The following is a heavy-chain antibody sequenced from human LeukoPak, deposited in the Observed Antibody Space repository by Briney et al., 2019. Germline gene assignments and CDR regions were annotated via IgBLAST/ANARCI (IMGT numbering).Heavy chain of an antibody. J-gene: IGHJ5*02. CDR2: ISGSGAST. D-gene: IGHD6-19*01. V-gene: IGHV3-23*01. CDR1: VLTFSSYA. CDR3: AKGYSNGYGA. Sequence: GGSLRLSCVASVLTFSSYAMNWVRHTPEEGLEWGSTISGSGASTYYTDAVRGRFPISRDNSRNTLQLQIDSLRAEDTVVYCGAKGYSNGYGAWGQGTLVTVSS.